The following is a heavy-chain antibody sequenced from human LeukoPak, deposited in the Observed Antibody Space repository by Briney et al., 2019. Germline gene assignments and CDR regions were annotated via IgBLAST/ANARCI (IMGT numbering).Heavy chain of an antibody. V-gene: IGHV3-23*01. CDR1: VFTLSSYA. CDR3: ASRGYCVGDCYDAFHI. D-gene: IGHD2-21*01. CDR2: ISGSGGST. Sequence: GGSLRLSCAASVFTLSSYAMSWVRPAPGKGLEGVSAISGSGGSTYYAGSVKGRFTISRDNSKNTLYLQMNSLRAEDTGVYYCASRGYCVGDCYDAFHIWVQGTMVTVSS. J-gene: IGHJ3*02.